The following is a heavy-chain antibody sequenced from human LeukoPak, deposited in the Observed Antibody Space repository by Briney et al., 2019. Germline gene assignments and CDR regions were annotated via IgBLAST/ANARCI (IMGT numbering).Heavy chain of an antibody. Sequence: GGSLRLSCAASGFTFDGYAMHWVRQAPGKGLEWVSGISWNSGSIGYADSVKGRFTISRDNAKNSLYLQMNSLRAEDTALYYCAKDTMRGSGSYAFDIWGQGTMVTVSS. J-gene: IGHJ3*02. CDR3: AKDTMRGSGSYAFDI. D-gene: IGHD3-10*01. V-gene: IGHV3-9*01. CDR2: ISWNSGSI. CDR1: GFTFDGYA.